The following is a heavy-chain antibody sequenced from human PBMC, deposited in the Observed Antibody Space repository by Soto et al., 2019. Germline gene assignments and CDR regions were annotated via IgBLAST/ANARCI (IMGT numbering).Heavy chain of an antibody. J-gene: IGHJ3*02. V-gene: IGHV3-53*04. CDR2: IFTGGST. D-gene: IGHD6-19*01. CDR3: ARDRYSSGWLDAFDI. CDR1: GFTVSSNY. Sequence: EVQLEESGGGLVQPGGSLRLSCAASGFTVSSNYMSWVRQAPGKGLEWVSVIFTGGSTYYADSVKGRFTISRHSSKNTVYLQMNSLRAEDTAVYYCARDRYSSGWLDAFDIWGQGTMVTVSS.